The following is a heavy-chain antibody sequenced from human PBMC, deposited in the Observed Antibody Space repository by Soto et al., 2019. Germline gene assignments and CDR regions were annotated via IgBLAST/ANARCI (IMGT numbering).Heavy chain of an antibody. V-gene: IGHV3-30*18. CDR3: AKDLGVVDELFLTTWEYRALDV. J-gene: IGHJ6*02. D-gene: IGHD1-26*01. CDR2: IASDGSNE. CDR1: GFSFSRYA. Sequence: SLRLSCAPSGFSFSRYAMHWVRQAPGKGLEWVALIASDGSNEYYASSVKGRFTISRDTSKNMVNLQMSSLRVDDTAVYYCAKDLGVVDELFLTTWEYRALDVWGQGTTVTVSS.